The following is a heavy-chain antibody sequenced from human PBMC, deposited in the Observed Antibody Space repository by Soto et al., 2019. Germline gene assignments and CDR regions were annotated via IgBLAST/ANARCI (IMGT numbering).Heavy chain of an antibody. CDR3: ARVPSPTKMALAVARRFDP. J-gene: IGHJ5*02. CDR2: MNPNSGNT. V-gene: IGHV1-8*01. Sequence: ASVKVSCKASGYTFTSYDINWVRQATGQGLEWMGWMNPNSGNTGYAQKFQGRVTMTRNTSISTAYMELSSLRSEDTAVYYCARVPSPTKMALAVARRFDPWGQGTLVTVSS. D-gene: IGHD6-19*01. CDR1: GYTFTSYD.